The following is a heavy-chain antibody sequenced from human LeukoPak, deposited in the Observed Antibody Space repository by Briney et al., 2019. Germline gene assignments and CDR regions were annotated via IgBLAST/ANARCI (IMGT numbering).Heavy chain of an antibody. Sequence: ASVKVSCKASGYTFTSYSISWGRQAPGQGLEWMGWISAYNGNTIYAQKVKGRVTMTTDTSTSTAYMELRSLKFDDTAVYYCARASYCSGGSCYSDYWGQGTLVTVSS. D-gene: IGHD2-15*01. CDR2: ISAYNGNT. CDR1: GYTFTSYS. V-gene: IGHV1-18*01. J-gene: IGHJ4*02. CDR3: ARASYCSGGSCYSDY.